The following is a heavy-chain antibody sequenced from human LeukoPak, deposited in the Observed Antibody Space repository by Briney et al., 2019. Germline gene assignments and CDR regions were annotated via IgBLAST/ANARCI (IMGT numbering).Heavy chain of an antibody. CDR2: MRVDGSDI. D-gene: IGHD6-19*01. CDR3: ARGRGWTYDS. Sequence: GGYLRLSCAASGFTFTNDFMTWVRQAPGKGLEWVANMRVDGSDIHYLDSVKGRFTISSDNARNSLYLQMNTLRVEDTAVYYCARGRGWTYDSWGRGTLVTVSS. J-gene: IGHJ4*02. V-gene: IGHV3-7*04. CDR1: GFTFTNDF.